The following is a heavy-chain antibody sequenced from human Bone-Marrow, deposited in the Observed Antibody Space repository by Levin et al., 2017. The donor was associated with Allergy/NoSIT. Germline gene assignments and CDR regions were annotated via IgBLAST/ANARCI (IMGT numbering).Heavy chain of an antibody. CDR1: GYTFTGYY. CDR3: ARVLIQLWHNDAFDI. J-gene: IGHJ3*02. V-gene: IGHV1-2*02. CDR2: INPNSGGT. D-gene: IGHD5-18*01. Sequence: EASVKVSCKASGYTFTGYYMHWVRQAPGQGLEWMGWINPNSGGTNYAQKLQGRVTMTRDTSISTAYMELSRLRSDDTAVYYCARVLIQLWHNDAFDIWGQGTMVTVSS.